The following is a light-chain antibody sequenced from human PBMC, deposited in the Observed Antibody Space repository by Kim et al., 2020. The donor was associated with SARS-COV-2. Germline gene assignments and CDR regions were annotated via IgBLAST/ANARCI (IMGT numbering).Light chain of an antibody. J-gene: IGLJ2*01. CDR1: TGAVTSGYY. Sequence: QAVVTQEPSLTVSPGGTVTLTCASSTGAVTSGYYPNWLQQKPGQAPRTLIYNARNKHSWTPARFSGSLLGGKAALTLSGVQPEDEAEYYCLLYSGGVVGFGGGTQLTVL. V-gene: IGLV7-43*01. CDR3: LLYSGGVVG. CDR2: NAR.